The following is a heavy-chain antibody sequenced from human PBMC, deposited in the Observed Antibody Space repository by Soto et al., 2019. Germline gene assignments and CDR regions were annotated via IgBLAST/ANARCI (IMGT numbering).Heavy chain of an antibody. CDR3: AKDPDSSSWYNWFDP. V-gene: IGHV3-23*01. Sequence: EVQLLESGGGLVQPGGSLRLSCAASGFTFSSYAMSWVRQAPGKGLEWVSAISGSGGSTYYADSVKGRFTISRDNSKNTLYLQMNRLRAEDTAVYYCAKDPDSSSWYNWFDPWGQGTLVTVSS. J-gene: IGHJ5*02. CDR1: GFTFSSYA. D-gene: IGHD6-13*01. CDR2: ISGSGGST.